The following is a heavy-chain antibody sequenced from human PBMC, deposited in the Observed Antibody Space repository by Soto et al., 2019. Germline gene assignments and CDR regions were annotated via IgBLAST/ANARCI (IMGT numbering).Heavy chain of an antibody. CDR1: GFTFSSYG. CDR2: ISYDGSNK. Sequence: GGSLRLSCAASGFTFSSYGMHWVRQAPGKGLEWVAVISYDGSNKYYADSVKGRFTISRDNSKNTLYLQMNSLRAEDTAVYYCAKGAPLVVVASTRPLDIWGQGTMVTVSS. V-gene: IGHV3-30*18. CDR3: AKGAPLVVVASTRPLDI. D-gene: IGHD2-15*01. J-gene: IGHJ3*02.